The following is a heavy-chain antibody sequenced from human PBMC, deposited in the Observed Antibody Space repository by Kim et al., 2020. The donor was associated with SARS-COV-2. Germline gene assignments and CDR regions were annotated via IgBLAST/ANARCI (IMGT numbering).Heavy chain of an antibody. D-gene: IGHD6-6*01. J-gene: IGHJ4*02. CDR2: IKQDGSEK. V-gene: IGHV3-7*03. Sequence: GGSLRLSCAASGFTFSSYWMSWVRQAPGKGLEWVANIKQDGSEKYYVDSVKGRFTISRDNAKNSLYLQMNSLRAEDTAVYYCARVPFRIAAPFDYWGQGTLVTVSS. CDR3: ARVPFRIAAPFDY. CDR1: GFTFSSYW.